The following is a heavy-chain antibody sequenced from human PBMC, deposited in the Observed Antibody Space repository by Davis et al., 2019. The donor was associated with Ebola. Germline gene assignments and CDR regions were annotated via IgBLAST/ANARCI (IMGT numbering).Heavy chain of an antibody. J-gene: IGHJ4*02. CDR2: ISGSGDAT. Sequence: GESLKISCAASGFTFSKYAMTWVRRAPGKGLEWVSAISGSGDATYYADSVKGRFTLSRDNSKNTLYLQMNSLRAEDTAVYYCARDPGTYFFDYWGQGILVTVSS. CDR3: ARDPGTYFFDY. CDR1: GFTFSKYA. V-gene: IGHV3-23*01. D-gene: IGHD3-10*01.